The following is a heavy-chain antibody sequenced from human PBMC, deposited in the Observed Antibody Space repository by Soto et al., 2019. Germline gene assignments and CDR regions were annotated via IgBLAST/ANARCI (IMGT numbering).Heavy chain of an antibody. Sequence: ETLSLTCAVYGGSFSGYYWSWIRQPPGKGLEWIGEINHSGSTNYNPSLKSRVTISVDTSKNQFSLKLSSVTAADTAVYYCARGSPFFRGHDYVWGSYRLPYFDYWGQGTLVTVSS. D-gene: IGHD3-16*02. CDR1: GGSFSGYY. V-gene: IGHV4-34*01. J-gene: IGHJ4*02. CDR3: ARGSPFFRGHDYVWGSYRLPYFDY. CDR2: INHSGST.